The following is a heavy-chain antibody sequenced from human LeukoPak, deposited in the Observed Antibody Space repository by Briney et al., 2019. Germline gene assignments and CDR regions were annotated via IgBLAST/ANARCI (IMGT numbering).Heavy chain of an antibody. CDR1: GYIFTGYY. Sequence: ASVKVSSKASGYIFTGYYMQWVRQAPGQGLEWMGWINPNSGGTNYAQKFQGRVTMTRDTSISTAYMELSRLRSDDTAVYYCARSDYYYYYMDVWGKGTTATVSS. J-gene: IGHJ6*03. CDR3: ARSDYYYYYMDV. CDR2: INPNSGGT. V-gene: IGHV1-2*02.